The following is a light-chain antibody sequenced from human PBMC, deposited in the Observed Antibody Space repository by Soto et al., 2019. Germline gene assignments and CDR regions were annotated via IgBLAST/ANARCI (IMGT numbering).Light chain of an antibody. CDR1: QSVSSY. CDR2: DAS. CDR3: QQRSNWPS. J-gene: IGKJ3*01. V-gene: IGKV3-11*01. Sequence: EIVLTQSPVTLSLSPGERATLSCRASQSVSSYLAWYQQKPGQAPRLLIYDASNRATDIPARFSGSGSGTDFTLIISSLEPEDFAVYYCQQRSNWPSFGPGTKVDIK.